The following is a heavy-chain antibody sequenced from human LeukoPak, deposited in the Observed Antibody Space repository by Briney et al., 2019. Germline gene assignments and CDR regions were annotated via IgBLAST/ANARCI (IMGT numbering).Heavy chain of an antibody. J-gene: IGHJ3*01. CDR3: ARPNITSYYDSRGYDAFQV. V-gene: IGHV5-51*01. Sequence: GESLKIACQGSGYRFTAYWIAWARQMPGKGLEWMGIIYPDDSDTRYSPSFQGQVTISADKSVRTAYLQWSSLKASDTAMYYCARPNITSYYDSRGYDAFQVWGQGTMVTVSS. CDR2: IYPDDSDT. D-gene: IGHD3-22*01. CDR1: GYRFTAYW.